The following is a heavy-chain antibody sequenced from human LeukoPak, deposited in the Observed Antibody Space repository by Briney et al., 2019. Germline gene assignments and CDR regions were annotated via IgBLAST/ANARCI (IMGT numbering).Heavy chain of an antibody. CDR1: GYTFTGYY. D-gene: IGHD3-10*01. J-gene: IGHJ6*02. Sequence: GASAKVSCKASGYTFTGYYMHWVRQAPGQGLEWMGWISAYNGNTNYAQKLQGRVTMTTDTSTSTAYMELRSLRSDDTAVYYCAREWNYYGSGSYSYYYYGMDVWGQGTTVTVSS. CDR2: ISAYNGNT. CDR3: AREWNYYGSGSYSYYYYGMDV. V-gene: IGHV1-18*04.